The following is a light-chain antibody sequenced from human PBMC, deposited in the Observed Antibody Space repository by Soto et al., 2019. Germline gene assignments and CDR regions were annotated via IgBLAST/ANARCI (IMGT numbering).Light chain of an antibody. Sequence: QSVLTQPASVSGSPGQSITISCTGTSSDVGSYNLVSWYQQHPGKAPKLMIYEGSKRPSGVSNRFSGSKSGYTASLTISGLQAEDEADYYCSSYAGSSTWVFGGGTKLTVL. CDR1: SSDVGSYNL. J-gene: IGLJ3*02. CDR2: EGS. V-gene: IGLV2-23*01. CDR3: SSYAGSSTWV.